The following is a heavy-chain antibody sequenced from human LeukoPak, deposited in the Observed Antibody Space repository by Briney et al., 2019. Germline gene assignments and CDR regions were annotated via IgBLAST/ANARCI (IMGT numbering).Heavy chain of an antibody. CDR2: IYYSGST. CDR3: ARGQPYYYYYYMDV. V-gene: IGHV4-30-4*08. CDR1: GGSISSGDYY. Sequence: SQTLSLTCTVSGGSISSGDYYWSWIRQPPGKGLEWIGYIYYSGSTYYNPSLKSRVTISVDTSKNQFSLKLSSVTAADTAVYYCARGQPYYYYYYMDVWGKGTTVTVSS. D-gene: IGHD2-2*01. J-gene: IGHJ6*03.